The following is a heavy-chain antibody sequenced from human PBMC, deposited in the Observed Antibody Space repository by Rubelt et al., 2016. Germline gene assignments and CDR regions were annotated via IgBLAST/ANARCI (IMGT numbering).Heavy chain of an antibody. J-gene: IGHJ4*02. D-gene: IGHD2-2*01. V-gene: IGHV4-59*01. CDR1: GGSINSYY. CDR3: ARNLDQLALYFDY. Sequence: QVHLQESGPGLVKPSETLSLTCTVSGGSINSYYWSWIRQPPGQGLEWIGYIYYTGFTNFNPSLKSRVTISPDTSKNQYSLKFSSVTAADTAVYYCARNLDQLALYFDYWGQGTLVSVSS. CDR2: IYYTGFT.